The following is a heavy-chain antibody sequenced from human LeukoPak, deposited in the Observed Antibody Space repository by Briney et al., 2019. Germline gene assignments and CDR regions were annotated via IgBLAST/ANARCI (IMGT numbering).Heavy chain of an antibody. Sequence: SETLSLTCAVYGGSFSGDFWSWIRQSPGKGLEWIGEINHGGSTTYNPSLQSRVTMSVDTSTNQISLKMTSVTAADTAIYYCARVGSYPNWFDPWGQGTLVTVSS. CDR2: INHGGST. CDR3: ARVGSYPNWFDP. D-gene: IGHD1-26*01. CDR1: GGSFSGDF. J-gene: IGHJ5*02. V-gene: IGHV4-34*01.